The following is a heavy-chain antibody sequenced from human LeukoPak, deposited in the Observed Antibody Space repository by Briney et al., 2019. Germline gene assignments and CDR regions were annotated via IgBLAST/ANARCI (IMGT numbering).Heavy chain of an antibody. CDR2: MNPNSGNT. Sequence: ASVKVSCKASGYTFTGYYMHWVRQATGQGLEWMGWMNPNSGNTGYAQKFQGRVTMTRNTSISTAYMELSSLRSEDTAVYYCARDSYYDYVWGSYNWFDPWGQGTLVTVSS. J-gene: IGHJ5*02. V-gene: IGHV1-8*02. CDR3: ARDSYYDYVWGSYNWFDP. CDR1: GYTFTGYY. D-gene: IGHD3-16*01.